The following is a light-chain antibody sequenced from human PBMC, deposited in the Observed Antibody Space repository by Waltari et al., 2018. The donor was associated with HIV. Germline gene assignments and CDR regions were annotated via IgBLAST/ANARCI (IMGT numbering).Light chain of an antibody. CDR2: AAS. J-gene: IGKJ3*01. Sequence: EIQVTQSPSHLAASVGDRITLPFRAHPNSGKDLNWYQQKPGTAPKVLIFAASSLHSGVPSRFSGSGSGTDFTLTISSLQPEDFATYYCQQTYLTTFTFGPGTNVDFK. CDR1: PNSGKD. V-gene: IGKV1-39*01. CDR3: QQTYLTTFT.